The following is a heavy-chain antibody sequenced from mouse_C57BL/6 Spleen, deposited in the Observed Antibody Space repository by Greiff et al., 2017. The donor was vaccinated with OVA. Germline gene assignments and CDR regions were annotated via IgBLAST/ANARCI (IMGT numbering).Heavy chain of an antibody. D-gene: IGHD2-4*01. J-gene: IGHJ1*03. V-gene: IGHV1-55*01. Sequence: QVQLQQSGAELVKPGASVKMSCKASGYTFTSYWITWVKQRPGQGLEWIGDIYPGSGSTNYNEKFKSKATLTVDTSSGTAYMQLSSLTSEDSAVYYCARGGIYYDYDPWYFDVWGTGTTVTVSS. CDR3: ARGGIYYDYDPWYFDV. CDR2: IYPGSGST. CDR1: GYTFTSYW.